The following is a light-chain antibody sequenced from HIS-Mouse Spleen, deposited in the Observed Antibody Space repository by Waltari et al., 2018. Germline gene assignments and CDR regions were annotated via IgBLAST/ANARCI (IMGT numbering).Light chain of an antibody. Sequence: QSVLPPPPSAPGTPGQSVTTTRSGSSSNIGSNYVPRCQQLPGTAPNLLIYRKNHRPSGVPDRFSGSKSGTSASLAISGRRSEDEADYYCAAWDDSLSGPVFGGGTKLTVL. V-gene: IGLV1-47*01. J-gene: IGLJ3*02. CDR2: RKN. CDR1: SSNIGSNY. CDR3: AAWDDSLSGPV.